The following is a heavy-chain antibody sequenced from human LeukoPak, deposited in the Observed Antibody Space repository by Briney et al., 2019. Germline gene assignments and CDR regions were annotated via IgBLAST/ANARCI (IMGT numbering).Heavy chain of an antibody. J-gene: IGHJ4*02. V-gene: IGHV3-30*02. CDR1: GFTFSSYG. CDR2: IRYDGSNK. D-gene: IGHD2-21*02. Sequence: GGSLRLSCAASGFTFSSYGMPWVRQAPGKGLEWVAFIRYDGSNKYYADSVKGRFTISRDNSKNTLYLQMNSLRAEDTAVYYCAKGPAYCGGDCYSGGFDYWGQGTLVTVSS. CDR3: AKGPAYCGGDCYSGGFDY.